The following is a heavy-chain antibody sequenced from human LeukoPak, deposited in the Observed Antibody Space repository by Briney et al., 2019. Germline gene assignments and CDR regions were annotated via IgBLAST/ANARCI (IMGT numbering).Heavy chain of an antibody. V-gene: IGHV1-2*02. CDR1: GGTFSSYA. J-gene: IGHJ4*02. CDR3: ATEVTD. D-gene: IGHD5-18*01. Sequence: ASVKVSCKASGGTFSSYAISWVRQAPGQGLEWMGWINPNSGGTKYAQKFQGRVTMTRDTSISTAYMELSRLRDDTAVYYCATEVTDWGQGTLVTVSS. CDR2: INPNSGGT.